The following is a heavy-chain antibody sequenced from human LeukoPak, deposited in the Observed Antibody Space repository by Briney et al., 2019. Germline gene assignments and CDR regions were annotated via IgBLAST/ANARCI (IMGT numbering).Heavy chain of an antibody. J-gene: IGHJ6*02. CDR2: ISYDGSNK. CDR1: GFILSDHY. CDR3: ARGGGLDV. Sequence: GGSLRLSCAASGFILSDHYIDWVRQAPGKGLEWVAVISYDGSNKYYADSVKGRFTISRDNSKNTLYLQMNSLRAEDTAVYFCARGGGLDVWGQGATVTVSS. D-gene: IGHD3-16*01. V-gene: IGHV3-30-3*01.